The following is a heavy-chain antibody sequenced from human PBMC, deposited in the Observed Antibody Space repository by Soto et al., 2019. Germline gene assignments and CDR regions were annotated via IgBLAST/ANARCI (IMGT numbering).Heavy chain of an antibody. D-gene: IGHD1-7*01. CDR1: GGSISSSSYY. Sequence: SETLSLTCTVSGGSISSSSYYWGWIRQPPGKGLEWIGSIYYSGSTNYNPSLKSRVTISLDKSENQFSLKVTSLTAADTAVYYCASRDPGTSVDYWGQGTLVTVSS. J-gene: IGHJ4*02. CDR3: ASRDPGTSVDY. V-gene: IGHV4-39*07. CDR2: IYYSGST.